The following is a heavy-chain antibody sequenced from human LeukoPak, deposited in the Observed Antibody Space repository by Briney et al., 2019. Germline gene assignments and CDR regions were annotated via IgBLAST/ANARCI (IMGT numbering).Heavy chain of an antibody. J-gene: IGHJ5*02. Sequence: SETLSLTCAVSGGSISSGGYSWSWLRQPPGQGLEWIVYIYHSGSTYYNPSLKSRVTISVDRSKNQFSLKLSSVTAADTAVYYCARTYYDFWSGYLEAFWFDPWGQGTLVTVSS. CDR1: GGSISSGGYS. CDR2: IYHSGST. V-gene: IGHV4-30-2*01. CDR3: ARTYYDFWSGYLEAFWFDP. D-gene: IGHD3-3*01.